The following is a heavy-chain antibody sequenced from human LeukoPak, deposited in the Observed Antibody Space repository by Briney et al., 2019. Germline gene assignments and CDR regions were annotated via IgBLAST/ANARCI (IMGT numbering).Heavy chain of an antibody. J-gene: IGHJ4*02. D-gene: IGHD3-10*01. CDR1: GYTFTGYY. CDR2: INPNSGGT. V-gene: IGHV1-2*02. Sequence: ASVKVSCKASGYTFTGYYVHWVRQAPGQGLEWMGWINPNSGGTNYAQKFQGRVTMTRDTSISTAYMELSRLRSDDTAIYCCARAVMVRGVPPRNWGQGTLVTVSS. CDR3: ARAVMVRGVPPRN.